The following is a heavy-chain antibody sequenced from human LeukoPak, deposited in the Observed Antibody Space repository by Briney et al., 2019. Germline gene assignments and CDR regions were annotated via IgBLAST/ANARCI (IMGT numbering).Heavy chain of an antibody. CDR3: ARFHNYDILTGYPTGNAFDI. CDR2: ISAYNGNT. CDR1: GYTFTSYG. J-gene: IGHJ3*02. V-gene: IGHV1-18*01. Sequence: WASVKVSCKASGYTFTSYGISWVRHAPGQGLEWMGWISAYNGNTNYAQKLQGRVTMTTDTSTSTAYMELRSLRSDDTAVYYCARFHNYDILTGYPTGNAFDIWGQGTMVTVSS. D-gene: IGHD3-9*01.